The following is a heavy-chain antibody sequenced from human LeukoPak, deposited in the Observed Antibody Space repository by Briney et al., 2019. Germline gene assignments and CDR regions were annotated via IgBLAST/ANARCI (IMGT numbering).Heavy chain of an antibody. CDR3: ARGRNYYGSGSHSNWFDP. CDR2: INHSGST. D-gene: IGHD3-10*01. Sequence: SETLSLTCAVYGGSFSGYYWSWIRQPPGNGLEWIGEINHSGSTNYNPSLKSRVTISVDTSKNQFSLKLSSVTAADTAVYYCARGRNYYGSGSHSNWFDPWGQGTLVTVSS. V-gene: IGHV4-34*01. J-gene: IGHJ5*02. CDR1: GGSFSGYY.